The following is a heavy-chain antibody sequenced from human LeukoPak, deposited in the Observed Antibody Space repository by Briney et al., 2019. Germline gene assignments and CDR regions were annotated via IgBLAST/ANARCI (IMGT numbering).Heavy chain of an antibody. Sequence: NPSETLSLTCTVSGGSISSSSYYWGWIRQPPGKGLEWIGNIYYRGITYYNPSLKSRVTISVDTSKNQFSLKLSSVTAADTAVYYCARGGSGYYRIIDYWGQGTLVTVSS. CDR1: GGSISSSSYY. J-gene: IGHJ4*02. CDR2: IYYRGIT. V-gene: IGHV4-39*01. D-gene: IGHD3-22*01. CDR3: ARGGSGYYRIIDY.